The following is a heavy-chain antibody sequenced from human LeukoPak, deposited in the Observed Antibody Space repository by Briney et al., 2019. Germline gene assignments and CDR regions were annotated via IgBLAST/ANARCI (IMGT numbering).Heavy chain of an antibody. Sequence: SETLSLTCTVSGGSISSYYWSWIRQPPGKGLEWIGYIYYSGSTNYNPSLKSRVTISVDTSKNQFSLKLSSVTAADTAVYYCAGTMVRRYNWFDPWGQGTLVTVSS. CDR3: AGTMVRRYNWFDP. V-gene: IGHV4-59*01. J-gene: IGHJ5*02. CDR2: IYYSGST. CDR1: GGSISSYY. D-gene: IGHD3-10*01.